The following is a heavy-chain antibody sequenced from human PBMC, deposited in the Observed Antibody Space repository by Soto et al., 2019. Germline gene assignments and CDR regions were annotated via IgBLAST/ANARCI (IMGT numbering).Heavy chain of an antibody. CDR3: ARDCSSTSCYIRNGMDV. D-gene: IGHD2-2*02. J-gene: IGHJ6*02. Sequence: QVQLVQSGAEVKKPGSSVKVSCKASGGTFSSYAISWVRQAPGQGLEWMGGIIPIFGTANYAQKFQGRVTITADESTSTAYMELSSLRSEDTAVYYCARDCSSTSCYIRNGMDVWGQGTTVTVSS. CDR1: GGTFSSYA. V-gene: IGHV1-69*01. CDR2: IIPIFGTA.